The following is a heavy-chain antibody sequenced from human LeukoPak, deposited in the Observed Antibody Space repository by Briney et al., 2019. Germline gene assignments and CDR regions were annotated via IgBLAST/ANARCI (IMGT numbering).Heavy chain of an antibody. J-gene: IGHJ6*02. D-gene: IGHD3-9*01. V-gene: IGHV3-7*01. Sequence: GGSLRLSCAASGFTFSSYWMSWVRQAPGKGLEWVANIKQDGSEKYYVDSVKGRFTISRDNAKNSLYLQMNSLRAEDTAVYYCARGAGDGDILTGYYYYYYYGMDVWGHGTTVTVSS. CDR1: GFTFSSYW. CDR3: ARGAGDGDILTGYYYYYYYGMDV. CDR2: IKQDGSEK.